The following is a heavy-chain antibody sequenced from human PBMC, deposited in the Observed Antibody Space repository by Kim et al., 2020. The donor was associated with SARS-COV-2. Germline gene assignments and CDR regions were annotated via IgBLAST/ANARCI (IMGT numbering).Heavy chain of an antibody. Sequence: ASVKVSCKASGYTFTSYYMHWVRQAPGQGLEWMGIINPSGGSTSYAQKFQGRVTMTRDTSTSTVYMELSSLRSEDTAVYYCAREVVYCSSTSCFYYYGMDVWGQGTMVTVSS. V-gene: IGHV1-46*01. CDR1: GYTFTSYY. CDR3: AREVVYCSSTSCFYYYGMDV. J-gene: IGHJ6*02. D-gene: IGHD2-2*01. CDR2: INPSGGST.